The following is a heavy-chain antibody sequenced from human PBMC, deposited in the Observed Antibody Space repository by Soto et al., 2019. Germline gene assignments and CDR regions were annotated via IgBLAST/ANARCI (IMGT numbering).Heavy chain of an antibody. V-gene: IGHV3-33*03. CDR3: VVDTSGLLDY. CDR1: GFTFSSDG. D-gene: IGHD3-22*01. CDR2: IWYDGNKK. Sequence: GGSLRLSCAASGFTFSSDGMHWVRQAPGKGLEWVAVIWYDGNKKYYGDSVRGRFTISRDNSKNTLYLEMNSLRAEDTAVYYCVVDTSGLLDYWGQGTQVTVSS. J-gene: IGHJ4*02.